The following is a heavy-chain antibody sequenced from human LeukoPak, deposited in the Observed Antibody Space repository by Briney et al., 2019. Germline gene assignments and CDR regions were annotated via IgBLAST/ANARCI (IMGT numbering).Heavy chain of an antibody. D-gene: IGHD3-10*01. CDR3: ATRTTGSNLDY. CDR1: GCTFSSYA. J-gene: IGHJ4*02. Sequence: QPGGSLRLSCAASGCTFSSYAMSWVRQAPGKGLEWVSSISGSGATSYRADSVKGRFPSSRDNSKNTLYPQMTSLKGDATAVYYCATRTTGSNLDYCGQGTLLTVSS. V-gene: IGHV3-23*01. CDR2: ISGSGATS.